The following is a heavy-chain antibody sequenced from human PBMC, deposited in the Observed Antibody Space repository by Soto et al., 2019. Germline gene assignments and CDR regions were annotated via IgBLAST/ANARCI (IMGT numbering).Heavy chain of an antibody. Sequence: SETLSLTCTVSGGSISSSSYYWGWIRQPPGKGLEWIGSIYYSGSTYSNPSLKSRVTISVDTSKNQFSLKLSSVTAADTAVYDCARHLGNSSGYYGWFDPWGQGTLVTVSS. CDR2: IYYSGST. V-gene: IGHV4-39*01. D-gene: IGHD3-22*01. J-gene: IGHJ5*02. CDR3: ARHLGNSSGYYGWFDP. CDR1: GGSISSSSYY.